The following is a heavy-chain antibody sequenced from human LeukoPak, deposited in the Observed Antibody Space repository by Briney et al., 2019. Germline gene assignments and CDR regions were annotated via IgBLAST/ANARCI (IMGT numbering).Heavy chain of an antibody. J-gene: IGHJ4*02. Sequence: GGSLRLSCAASGFTFSSYEMNWVRQAPGKGLEWVAFINDKGVDKNYADSVKGRFTISRDNSKNTLVLQMNSLRSEDTAVYFCARDNRDWAFDYWGQGTLVTVSS. V-gene: IGHV3-30*04. CDR1: GFTFSSYE. D-gene: IGHD2-21*02. CDR3: ARDNRDWAFDY. CDR2: INDKGVDK.